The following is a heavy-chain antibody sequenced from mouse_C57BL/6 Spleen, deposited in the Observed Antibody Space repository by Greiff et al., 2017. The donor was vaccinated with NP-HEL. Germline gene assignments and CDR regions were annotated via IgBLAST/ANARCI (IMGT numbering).Heavy chain of an antibody. CDR3: ARGYYYGSSRYWYFDV. Sequence: VKLMESGAELVKPGASVKLSCKASGYTFTSYWMHWVKQRPGQGLEWIGMIHPNSGSTNYNEKFKSKATLTVDKSSSTAYMQLSSLTSEDSAVYYCARGYYYGSSRYWYFDVWGTGTTVTVSS. V-gene: IGHV1-64*01. CDR2: IHPNSGST. J-gene: IGHJ1*03. D-gene: IGHD1-1*01. CDR1: GYTFTSYW.